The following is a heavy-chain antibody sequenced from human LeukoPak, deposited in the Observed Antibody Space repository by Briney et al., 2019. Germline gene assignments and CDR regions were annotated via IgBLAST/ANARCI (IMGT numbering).Heavy chain of an antibody. CDR2: INHSGST. Sequence: SKTLSLTCAVYGGSFSSYYWSWIRQPPGKGLEWIGEINHSGSTNYNPSLKSRVTISVDTSKNQFSLKLSSVTAADTAVYYCARLGSGYWGQGTLVTVSS. CDR3: ARLGSGY. V-gene: IGHV4-34*01. D-gene: IGHD3-10*01. CDR1: GGSFSSYY. J-gene: IGHJ4*02.